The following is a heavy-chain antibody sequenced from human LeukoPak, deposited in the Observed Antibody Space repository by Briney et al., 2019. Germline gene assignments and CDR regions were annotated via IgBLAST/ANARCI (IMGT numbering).Heavy chain of an antibody. D-gene: IGHD5-24*01. Sequence: GASLKISCKGSGYSFTSYWISWVRQMPGKGLEWMGRIDPSDSYTNYSPSFQGHVTISADKSISTAYLQWSSLKASDTAMYYCAKQPFSATNFAGMDVWGKGTTVTVSS. V-gene: IGHV5-10-1*01. CDR3: AKQPFSATNFAGMDV. CDR1: GYSFTSYW. CDR2: IDPSDSYT. J-gene: IGHJ6*04.